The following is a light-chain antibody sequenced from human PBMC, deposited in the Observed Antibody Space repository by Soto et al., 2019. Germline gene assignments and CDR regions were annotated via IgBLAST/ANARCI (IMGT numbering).Light chain of an antibody. V-gene: IGKV1-33*01. CDR3: QQNDYLLS. CDR2: DAS. CDR1: QDISNY. Sequence: ILLTQFPSSLSASIGDRVTITCQASQDISNYLNWYQQKPGKVPKLLIYDASNLEGGVPSRFSGSGSGTEFTLTISGLQPEDIATYYCQQNDYLLSFGGGTKVDI. J-gene: IGKJ4*01.